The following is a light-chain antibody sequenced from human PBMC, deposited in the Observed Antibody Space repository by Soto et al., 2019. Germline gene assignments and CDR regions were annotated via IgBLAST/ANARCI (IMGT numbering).Light chain of an antibody. Sequence: DIVMTQSPDSLAVSLGERATINCKSSQSVLYTSNNKNDLAWYQQKPVHPPKVLIYWASTRESRVPDRFSGSRYGQEYTLTISNLQAEDVAVEFGQEYNTTPRTFGRAPKVEIK. CDR3: QEYNTTPRT. CDR2: WAS. J-gene: IGKJ1*01. V-gene: IGKV4-1*01. CDR1: QSVLYTSNNKND.